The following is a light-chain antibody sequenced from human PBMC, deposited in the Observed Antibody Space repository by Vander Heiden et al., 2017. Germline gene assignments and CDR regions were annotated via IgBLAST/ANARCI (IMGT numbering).Light chain of an antibody. CDR2: EVS. V-gene: IGLV2-14*01. J-gene: IGLJ2*01. CDR1: SSDVGGYNY. CDR3: SSYTSSSTVV. Sequence: QSPLPLPASVSGSPGQSLPISCTGTSSDVGGYNYVSWYQQHPGKAPKLMIYEVSNRPSGVSNRFSGSKSGNTASLTISGLQAEDEADYYCSSYTSSSTVVFGGGTKLTVL.